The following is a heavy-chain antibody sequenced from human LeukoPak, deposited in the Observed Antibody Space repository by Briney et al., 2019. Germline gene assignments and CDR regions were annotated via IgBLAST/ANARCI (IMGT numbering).Heavy chain of an antibody. V-gene: IGHV1-2*02. CDR1: GYTFTGYY. Sequence: ASVKVSCKASGYTFTGYYMHWVRQAPGQGLEGMGGFNPNSGGTNYAQKFQGRVTMTRDTSISTAYMELSRLRSDDTAVYYCARDRADYDILTGYIYYGMDVWGQGTTVTVSS. CDR3: ARDRADYDILTGYIYYGMDV. CDR2: FNPNSGGT. J-gene: IGHJ6*02. D-gene: IGHD3-9*01.